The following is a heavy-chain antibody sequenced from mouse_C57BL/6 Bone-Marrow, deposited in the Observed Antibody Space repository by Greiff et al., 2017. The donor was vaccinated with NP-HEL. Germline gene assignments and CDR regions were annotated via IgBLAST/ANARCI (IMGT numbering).Heavy chain of an antibody. V-gene: IGHV1-54*01. D-gene: IGHD1-1*01. CDR2: INPGSGGT. CDR3: AREKGYGLVWYFDD. CDR1: GYAFTNYL. J-gene: IGHJ1*03. Sequence: VQLQQSGAELVRPGTSVKVSCKASGYAFTNYLIEWVKQRPGQGLEWIGVINPGSGGTNYNEKFKGKATLTADKSSSTAYMQLSSLTSEDSAVFYCAREKGYGLVWYFDDWGTGTTVTVSS.